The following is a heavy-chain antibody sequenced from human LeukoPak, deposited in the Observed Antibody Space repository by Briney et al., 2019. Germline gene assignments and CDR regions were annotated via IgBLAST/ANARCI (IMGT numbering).Heavy chain of an antibody. CDR2: ISSSSSFI. D-gene: IGHD6-19*01. J-gene: IGHJ4*02. CDR1: GFTSSSYS. CDR3: ARESPIAVAGN. V-gene: IGHV3-21*04. Sequence: PGGSLRLSCAASGFTSSSYSMNWVRQSPGKGLEWVSSISSSSSFIYYVDLVKGRFTISRDNSKSTLYLQMNSLRAEDTALYYCARESPIAVAGNWGQGTLVTVSS.